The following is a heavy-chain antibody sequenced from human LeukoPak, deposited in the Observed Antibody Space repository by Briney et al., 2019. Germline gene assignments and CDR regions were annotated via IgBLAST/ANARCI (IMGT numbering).Heavy chain of an antibody. CDR1: GFIFSKFG. J-gene: IGHJ6*02. D-gene: IGHD6-19*01. Sequence: GTSLRLSCVASGFIFSKFGMYWVRQAPGKGLEWMAVISYDGSNKYYADSVKGRFTISRDNSKNTLYLQMNSLRAEDTAVYYCARRDSSGWYNYYYGMDVWGQGTTVTVSS. CDR3: ARRDSSGWYNYYYGMDV. V-gene: IGHV3-30*03. CDR2: ISYDGSNK.